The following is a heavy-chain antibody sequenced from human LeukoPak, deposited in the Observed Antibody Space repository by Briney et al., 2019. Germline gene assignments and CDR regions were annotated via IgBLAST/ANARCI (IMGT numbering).Heavy chain of an antibody. D-gene: IGHD5-18*01. V-gene: IGHV4-30-4*01. J-gene: IGHJ4*02. CDR3: ARVRSYGSGVDY. CDR2: IYYSGST. CDR1: GGSISSGDYY. Sequence: SETLSLTCTVSGGSISSGDYYWSWIRQPPGKGLEWIGYIYYSGSTYYNPSLKSRVTISVDTSKNQFSLKLSSVTAADTAVYYCARVRSYGSGVDYWGQGTLVTVSS.